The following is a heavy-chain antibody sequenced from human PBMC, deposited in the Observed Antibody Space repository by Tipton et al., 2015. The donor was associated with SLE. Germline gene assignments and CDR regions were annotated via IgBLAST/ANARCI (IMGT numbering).Heavy chain of an antibody. CDR2: IYYSGNN. J-gene: IGHJ6*02. V-gene: IGHV4-59*11. Sequence: TLSLTCNVSGGSISGHYWSWIRQPPGKGPEWIGYIYYSGNNNHNPSLKSRVTISVDTSKNQFSLKLSSVTAADTAVYYCARGLGCSGGGCYYGMDVWGQGTTVTVSS. CDR1: GGSISGHY. D-gene: IGHD2-15*01. CDR3: ARGLGCSGGGCYYGMDV.